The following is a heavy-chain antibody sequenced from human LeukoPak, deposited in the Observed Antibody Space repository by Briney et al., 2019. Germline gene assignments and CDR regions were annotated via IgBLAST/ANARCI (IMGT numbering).Heavy chain of an antibody. V-gene: IGHV3-23*01. Sequence: GGSLRLSCAASGFTFSSYAMSWVRQAPGKGLEWVSAISGSGGSTYYADSVKGRFTISRDNSKNTLYLQMNSLRAEDTAVYYCAKDRGGSSWTQGSPDYSSSSVMDVWGQGPTVTASS. J-gene: IGHJ6*02. CDR3: AKDRGGSSWTQGSPDYSSSSVMDV. CDR1: GFTFSSYA. D-gene: IGHD6-13*01. CDR2: ISGSGGST.